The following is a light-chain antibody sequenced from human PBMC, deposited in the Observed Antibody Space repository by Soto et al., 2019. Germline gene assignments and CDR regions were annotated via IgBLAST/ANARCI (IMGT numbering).Light chain of an antibody. CDR1: QSISSY. J-gene: IGKJ1*01. Sequence: ETVMTQSPATLAVSPGERATLSCRASQSISSYLAWYQQKPGQAPRLLIYDASSRATGIPARFSGSGSGTDFTLTISSLEPEDFAFYYCQQRANGPWTFGQGTKVDIK. V-gene: IGKV3-11*01. CDR2: DAS. CDR3: QQRANGPWT.